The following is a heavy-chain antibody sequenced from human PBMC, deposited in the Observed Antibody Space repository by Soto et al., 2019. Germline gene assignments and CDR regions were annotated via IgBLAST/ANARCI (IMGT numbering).Heavy chain of an antibody. Sequence: GGSLRLSCAASGFTFSSYSMNWVRQAPGKGLEWVSSISSSSSYIYYADSVKGRFTISRDNPKNSLYLQMNSLRAEDTAVYYCARARYYYGSGSFDFVRGREFDYWGQGTLVTVSS. V-gene: IGHV3-21*01. D-gene: IGHD3-10*01. CDR1: GFTFSSYS. CDR3: ARARYYYGSGSFDFVRGREFDY. CDR2: ISSSSSYI. J-gene: IGHJ4*02.